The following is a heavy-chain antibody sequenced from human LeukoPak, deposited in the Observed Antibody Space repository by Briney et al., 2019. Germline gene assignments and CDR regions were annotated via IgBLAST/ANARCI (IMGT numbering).Heavy chain of an antibody. V-gene: IGHV4-34*01. CDR1: GGSFSGYY. Sequence: PSESLSLTCAVDGGSFSGYYCSWIRQPPGKGLEWNGEINHSGSTNYNPSLKSRVTISVDTSKNQFSLKLSSVTAADTAVYYCACASVIPYYIVDYWGQGTLVTVSS. D-gene: IGHD3-22*01. CDR2: INHSGST. J-gene: IGHJ4*02. CDR3: ACASVIPYYIVDY.